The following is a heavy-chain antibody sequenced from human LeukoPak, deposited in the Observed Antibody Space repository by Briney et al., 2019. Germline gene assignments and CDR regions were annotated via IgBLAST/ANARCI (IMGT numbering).Heavy chain of an antibody. CDR2: INQDGSEK. CDR3: TTFYSRLTDY. Sequence: PGGSLRLSCAASGFSFNSYWINWVRQAPGKGLEWLASINQDGSEKYYVDSVKGRFTISRDNAKNSPYLQMNSLRAEDTAVYYCTTFYSRLTDYWGQGTVVTVSS. D-gene: IGHD2/OR15-2a*01. CDR1: GFSFNSYW. J-gene: IGHJ4*02. V-gene: IGHV3-7*05.